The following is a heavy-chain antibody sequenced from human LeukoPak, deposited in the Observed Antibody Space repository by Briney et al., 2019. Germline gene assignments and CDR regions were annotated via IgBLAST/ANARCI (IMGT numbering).Heavy chain of an antibody. D-gene: IGHD3-10*02. V-gene: IGHV3-48*04. CDR3: AELGITMIGGV. CDR1: GFTFSSYS. CDR2: ISSSGSTI. Sequence: PPGGSLRLSCAASGFTFSSYSMNWVRQAPGKGLEWVSYISSSGSTIYYADSVKGRFTISGDNAKNSLYLQMNSLRAEDTAVYYCAELGITMIGGVWGKGTTVTISS. J-gene: IGHJ6*04.